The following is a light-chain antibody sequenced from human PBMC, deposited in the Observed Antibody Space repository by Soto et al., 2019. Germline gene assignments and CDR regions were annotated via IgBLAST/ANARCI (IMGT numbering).Light chain of an antibody. V-gene: IGKV3-11*01. Sequence: EIVLTQSPRNMSLSPGERATLSCRASQTIGNFLAWYQHQPGQAPRLLIYDASKRATGIPARFSGSGSGTDFTLTISSLEPADFAVYYCQQRTTWPPLFASGPGTRVDIK. J-gene: IGKJ3*01. CDR2: DAS. CDR1: QTIGNF. CDR3: QQRTTWPPLFA.